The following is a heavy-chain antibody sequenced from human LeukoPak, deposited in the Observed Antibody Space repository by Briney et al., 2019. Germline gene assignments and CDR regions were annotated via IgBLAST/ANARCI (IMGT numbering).Heavy chain of an antibody. D-gene: IGHD2/OR15-2a*01. V-gene: IGHV4-59*01. CDR1: GGSMTNLY. Sequence: SETLSLTCSVSGGSMTNLYWTWIRQPPGKGLEWIGDIYDSGSTRYNTSLESRVTISVDTSKNQFSLKLSSVTAADTAVYYCAKGGSTNFYYGDVWGQGATVTVSS. CDR2: IYDSGST. CDR3: AKGGSTNFYYGDV. J-gene: IGHJ6*02.